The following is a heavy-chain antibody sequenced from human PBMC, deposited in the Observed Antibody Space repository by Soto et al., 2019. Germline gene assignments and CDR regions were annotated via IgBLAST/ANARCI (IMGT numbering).Heavy chain of an antibody. CDR1: GFIFNKYW. D-gene: IGHD3-16*01. CDR3: AGWGLQNL. CDR2: KNPDGSVK. J-gene: IGHJ5*02. V-gene: IGHV3-7*05. Sequence: GGSLRLSCGASGFIFNKYWMNWVRQAPGKGLEWVANKNPDGSVKQYVDSVKGRFTMSRDNAQNSLYLQMNSLRAEDTAVYYCAGWGLQNLSALGSLVTGSS.